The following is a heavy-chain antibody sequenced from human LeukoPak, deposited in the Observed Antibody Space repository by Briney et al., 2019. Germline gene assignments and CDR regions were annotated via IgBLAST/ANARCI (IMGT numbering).Heavy chain of an antibody. D-gene: IGHD3-22*01. CDR2: IYPGDSDT. CDR1: GYRFNNYW. V-gene: IGHV5-51*01. Sequence: GESLKISCKGSGYRFNNYWIGWVRQMPGKGLEWMGIIYPGDSDTRYSPSFQGQVTISADKSISTAYLQWSSLKASDTAMYYCALNRDSSGYYDYWGQGTLVTVSS. CDR3: ALNRDSSGYYDY. J-gene: IGHJ4*02.